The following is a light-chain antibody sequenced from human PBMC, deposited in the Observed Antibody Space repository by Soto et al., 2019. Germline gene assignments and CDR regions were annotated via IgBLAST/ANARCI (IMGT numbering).Light chain of an antibody. V-gene: IGKV3-11*01. Sequence: EIVMTQSPATLSVSPGESATLSCRASQSVSSNLAWHQQKPGQAPRLLIYGASTRATGIPDRFSGGGSGTDFTLTISSLEPEDFAVYYCQQRSNWPVTFGQGTRLEIK. CDR1: QSVSSN. J-gene: IGKJ5*01. CDR3: QQRSNWPVT. CDR2: GAS.